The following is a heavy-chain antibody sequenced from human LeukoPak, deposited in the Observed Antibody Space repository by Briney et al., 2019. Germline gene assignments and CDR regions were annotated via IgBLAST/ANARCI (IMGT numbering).Heavy chain of an antibody. D-gene: IGHD4-17*01. Sequence: PGGSLRLSCAASGLTFRSYAMTWVRHAPGKGLEWVSSITGDSGATSYADSVKGRFTVYRDNSINTLYLQMNSLRAGDTAVYYCAKDPNGDYVGAFDSWGQGTLVTVSS. CDR1: GLTFRSYA. V-gene: IGHV3-23*01. J-gene: IGHJ3*01. CDR3: AKDPNGDYVGAFDS. CDR2: ITGDSGAT.